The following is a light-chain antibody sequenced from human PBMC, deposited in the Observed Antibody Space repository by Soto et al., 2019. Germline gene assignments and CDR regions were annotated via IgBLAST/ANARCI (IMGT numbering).Light chain of an antibody. CDR3: QQRSNWPT. CDR2: DAS. CDR1: QSVSSY. J-gene: IGKJ1*01. Sequence: EIVLTRSPATLSLSPGEGATLSCRASQSVSSYLAWYQQKPGQAPRLLIYDASNRATGIPARFSGSGSGTDFTLTISSLEPEDFAVYYCQQRSNWPTFGQGTKV. V-gene: IGKV3-11*01.